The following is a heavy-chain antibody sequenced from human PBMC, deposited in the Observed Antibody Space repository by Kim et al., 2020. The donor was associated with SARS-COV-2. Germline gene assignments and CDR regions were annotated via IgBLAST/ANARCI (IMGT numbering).Heavy chain of an antibody. Sequence: GGSLRLSCAASGFTFSSYAMSWVRQAPGKGLEWVSVIYSGGSSTYYADSVKGRFTISRDNSKNTLYLQMNSLRAEDTAVYYCATLWDIVVVPAAKGGGMDVWGQGTTVTVSS. CDR3: ATLWDIVVVPAAKGGGMDV. CDR1: GFTFSSYA. V-gene: IGHV3-23*03. CDR2: IYSGGSST. J-gene: IGHJ6*02. D-gene: IGHD2-2*01.